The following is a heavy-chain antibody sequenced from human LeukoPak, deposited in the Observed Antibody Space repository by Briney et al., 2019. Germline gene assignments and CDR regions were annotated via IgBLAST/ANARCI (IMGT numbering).Heavy chain of an antibody. CDR2: IYTSGST. Sequence: SETLSLTCTVSGGSISSYYWSWIRQPPGKGLEWIGYIYTSGSTNYNPSLKSRVTISVDTSKNQFSLKLSSVTAADTAVYYCARAPDSYVLSVFWFDPWGQGTLVTVSS. J-gene: IGHJ5*02. CDR3: ARAPDSYVLSVFWFDP. V-gene: IGHV4-4*09. D-gene: IGHD2-21*02. CDR1: GGSISSYY.